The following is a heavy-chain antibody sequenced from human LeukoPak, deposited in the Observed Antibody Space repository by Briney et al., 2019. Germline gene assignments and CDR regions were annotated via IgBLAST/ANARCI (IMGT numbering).Heavy chain of an antibody. CDR1: GFAFSYYA. CDR2: ISYDGANN. J-gene: IGHJ6*01. V-gene: IGHV3-30-3*01. Sequence: GRSLRLSCAASGFAFSYYAMHWVRQAPGKGLEWVAFISYDGANNYYADSVKGRFTISRDYSKNTLYLQMNSLRAEDTAVYYCARDDYGMDVWGQGTTVTVSS. CDR3: ARDDYGMDV.